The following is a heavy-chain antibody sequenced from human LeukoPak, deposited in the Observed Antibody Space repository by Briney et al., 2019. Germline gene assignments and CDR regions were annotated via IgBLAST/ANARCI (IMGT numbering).Heavy chain of an antibody. V-gene: IGHV3-7*01. J-gene: IGHJ4*02. CDR2: IDPDGSHQ. CDR3: ARDQTPYY. CDR1: GFTFSSYW. Sequence: GGSLRLSCVAYGFTFSSYWATWVRQAPGKGLEWVANIDPDGSHQYYVDSVKGRFTISKDNAKNSLYLQMNSLRAEDTAVYYCARDQTPYYWGQGTLVTVSS.